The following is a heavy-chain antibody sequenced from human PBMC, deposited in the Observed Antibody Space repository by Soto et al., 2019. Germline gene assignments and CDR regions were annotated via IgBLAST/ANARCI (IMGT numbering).Heavy chain of an antibody. J-gene: IGHJ6*03. CDR3: ARSGKYYDILTGYYNNVYYYYYMDV. CDR1: GGSFSGYY. CDR2: INHSGST. Sequence: SETLSLTCAVYGGSFSGYYWSWIRQPPGKGLEWIGEINHSGSTNYNPSLKSRVTISVDTSKNQFSLKLSSVTAADTAVYYCARSGKYYDILTGYYNNVYYYYYMDVWGKGTTVTVSS. D-gene: IGHD3-9*01. V-gene: IGHV4-34*01.